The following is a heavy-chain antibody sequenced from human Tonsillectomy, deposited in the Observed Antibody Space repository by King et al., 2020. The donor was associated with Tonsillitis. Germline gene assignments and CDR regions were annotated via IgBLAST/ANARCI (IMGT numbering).Heavy chain of an antibody. V-gene: IGHV1-8*01. CDR2: LNPYSGAT. Sequence: QLVESGAEVKKPGASVKVSCKASGYTFINYDINWVRQATGEGLEWMGWLNPYSGATGYAQKFKGRVTMTRDTSISTAYMELSSLRSEDTAVYFCTRISSGWYSWGQGTLVTVSS. CDR1: GYTFINYD. J-gene: IGHJ4*02. CDR3: TRISSGWYS. D-gene: IGHD6-19*01.